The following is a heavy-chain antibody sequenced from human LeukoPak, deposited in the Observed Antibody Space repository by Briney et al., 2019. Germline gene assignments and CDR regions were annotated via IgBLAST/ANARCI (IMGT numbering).Heavy chain of an antibody. V-gene: IGHV1-18*01. D-gene: IGHD1-26*01. J-gene: IGHJ6*02. CDR3: ARDQGPSGSYGTSYYYYGMDV. CDR1: GYTLTELS. CDR2: ISAYNGNT. Sequence: GASVKVSCKVSGYTLTELSMHWVRQAPGQGLEWMGWISAYNGNTNYAQKLQGRVTMTTDTSTSTAYMELRSLRSDNTAVYYCARDQGPSGSYGTSYYYYGMDVWGQGTTVTVSS.